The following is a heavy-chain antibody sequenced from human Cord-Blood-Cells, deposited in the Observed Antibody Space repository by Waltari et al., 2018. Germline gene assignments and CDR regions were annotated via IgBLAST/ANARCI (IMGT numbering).Heavy chain of an antibody. CDR3: AGPRGDEDAFDI. D-gene: IGHD3-10*01. CDR1: GGSFSGYY. CDR2: INHSGST. Sequence: QVQLQQWGAGLLKPSETLSLTCAVYGGSFSGYYWSWIRQPPGKGLEWIGEINHSGSTTYNPSLKSRVTISVDTSKNQCSLKLSSVTAADTAVYYCAGPRGDEDAFDIWGQGTMVTVSS. V-gene: IGHV4-34*01. J-gene: IGHJ3*02.